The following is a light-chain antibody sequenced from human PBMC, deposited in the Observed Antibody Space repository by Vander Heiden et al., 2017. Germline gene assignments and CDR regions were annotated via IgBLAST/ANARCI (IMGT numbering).Light chain of an antibody. CDR2: GAS. CDR1: QSVSSTY. V-gene: IGKV3-20*01. CDR3: QQYGSSPFA. Sequence: ESVLTQSPGTLSLSPWERATLTCSASQSVSSTYLAWYQQKPGQTPRLLIYGASSRATGIPDRFSGSGSGTDFTLTISRMEPEDFAVYYCQQYGSSPFAFGQGTKLEIK. J-gene: IGKJ2*01.